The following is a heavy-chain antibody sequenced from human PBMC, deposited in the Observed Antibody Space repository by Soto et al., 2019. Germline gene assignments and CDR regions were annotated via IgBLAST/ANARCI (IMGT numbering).Heavy chain of an antibody. V-gene: IGHV4-31*03. CDR3: ARSVYGSGSYYNGH. D-gene: IGHD3-10*01. Sequence: PSETLSLTCTVFGGSITNGNDYWSWIRQLPGKGLEWIGYIYSRGTTYYNPSLKSRVALSVDTSKNQFSLKLSSVTAADTAVYYCARSVYGSGSYYNGHWGQGTLVTVSS. J-gene: IGHJ1*01. CDR1: GGSITNGNDY. CDR2: IYSRGTT.